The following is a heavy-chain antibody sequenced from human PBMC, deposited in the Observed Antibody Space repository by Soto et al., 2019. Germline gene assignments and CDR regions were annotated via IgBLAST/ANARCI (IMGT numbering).Heavy chain of an antibody. CDR2: INPNGGST. J-gene: IGHJ6*02. CDR3: ARDFWSGYEPTYGMDV. CDR1: ADTFTSYY. Sequence: ASVKVSCKAPADTFTSYYIHWVRQAPGHGLEWMGIINPNGGSTRFAQTFQGRITMTTDTSTSTVYMELRSLRSEDTAVYYCARDFWSGYEPTYGMDVWGQGTTVTVSS. D-gene: IGHD3-3*01. V-gene: IGHV1-46*01.